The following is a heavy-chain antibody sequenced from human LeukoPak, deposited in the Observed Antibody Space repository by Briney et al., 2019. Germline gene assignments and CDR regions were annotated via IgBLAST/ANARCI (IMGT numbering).Heavy chain of an antibody. CDR3: AKTYDILTGAFDY. J-gene: IGHJ4*02. CDR2: ISGSGGST. CDR1: GFTFSSYG. Sequence: LPGGSLRLSCAASGFTFSSYGMSWVRQAPGKGLEWVSAISGSGGSTYYADSVKGRFTISRDNSKNTLYLQMNSLRAEDTAVYYCAKTYDILTGAFDYWGQGTLVTVSS. V-gene: IGHV3-23*01. D-gene: IGHD3-9*01.